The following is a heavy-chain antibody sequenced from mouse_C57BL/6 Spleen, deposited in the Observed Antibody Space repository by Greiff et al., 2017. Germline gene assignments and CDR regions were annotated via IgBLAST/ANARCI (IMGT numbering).Heavy chain of an antibody. CDR3: ARGDYYGLDY. D-gene: IGHD1-1*01. CDR2: IYPGDGDT. CDR1: GYAFSSSW. V-gene: IGHV1-82*01. Sequence: QVLLQQSGPELVKPGASVKISCKASGYAFSSSWMNWVKQRPGKGLEWIGRIYPGDGDTYYNGKFKGKATLTADKSSSTAYMQLSSLTSEDSAVYFCARGDYYGLDYWGQGTTLTVSS. J-gene: IGHJ2*01.